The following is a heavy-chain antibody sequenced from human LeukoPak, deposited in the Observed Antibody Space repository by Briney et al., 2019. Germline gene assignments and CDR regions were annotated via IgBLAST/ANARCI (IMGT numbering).Heavy chain of an antibody. CDR3: AREGADYYDSSGYYPD. V-gene: IGHV4-39*02. CDR2: IYYSGST. CDR1: GGSISSSSYY. Sequence: PSETLSLTCTVSGGSISSSSYYWGWIRQPPGKGLEWIGNIYYSGSTDYNPSLKSRVTISVDTSKNQFSLKLSSVTAADTAVYYCAREGADYYDSSGYYPDWGQGTLVTVSS. J-gene: IGHJ4*02. D-gene: IGHD3-22*01.